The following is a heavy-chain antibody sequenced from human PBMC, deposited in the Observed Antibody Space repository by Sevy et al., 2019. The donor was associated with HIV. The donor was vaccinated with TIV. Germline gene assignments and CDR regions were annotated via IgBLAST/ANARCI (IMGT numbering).Heavy chain of an antibody. Sequence: GGSLRLSCAASGFTFSGYWMTWVRQAPGKGLEWVANIKQNRREKYYADTVKGRFTISRANARNSLYLQMESLRAEDTAVYYCARAQQVTMLVVIGGLYFDFWGQGTLVTVSS. CDR2: IKQNRREK. CDR3: ARAQQVTMLVVIGGLYFDF. CDR1: GFTFSGYW. V-gene: IGHV3-7*01. J-gene: IGHJ4*02. D-gene: IGHD3-22*01.